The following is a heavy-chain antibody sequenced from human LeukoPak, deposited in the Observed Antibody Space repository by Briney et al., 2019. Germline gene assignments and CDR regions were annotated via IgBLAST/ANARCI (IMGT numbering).Heavy chain of an antibody. Sequence: SETLSLTCTVSGGSISSYYWSWIRQPPGKGLEWIGYIYYSGSTNYNPSLKSRVTISVDTSKNQFSLKLSSVTAADTAVYYCERDFGRYGDYYYYMDVWGKGTTVTISS. J-gene: IGHJ6*03. D-gene: IGHD4-17*01. CDR2: IYYSGST. V-gene: IGHV4-59*01. CDR3: ERDFGRYGDYYYYMDV. CDR1: GGSISSYY.